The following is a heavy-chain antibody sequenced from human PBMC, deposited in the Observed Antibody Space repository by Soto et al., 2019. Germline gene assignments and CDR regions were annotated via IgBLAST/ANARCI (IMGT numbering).Heavy chain of an antibody. CDR2: IYSGVTT. CDR1: GFTVSSSY. CDR3: ARDTKGLLSGDY. Sequence: GGSLRLSCAASGFTVSSSYMSWVRQAPGKGLEWVSVIYSGVTTYYADSVKGRFTISRDNSKNTLYLQMNSLRAEDTAVYYCARDTKGLLSGDYWGQGTLVTVSS. D-gene: IGHD2-21*02. V-gene: IGHV3-53*01. J-gene: IGHJ4*02.